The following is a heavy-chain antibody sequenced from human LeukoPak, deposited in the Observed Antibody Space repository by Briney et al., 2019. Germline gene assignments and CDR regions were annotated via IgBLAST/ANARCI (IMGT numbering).Heavy chain of an antibody. CDR2: ISNSGGST. CDR1: GFTFSSYV. Sequence: PGGSQRLSCAASGFTFSSYVMSWVRQAPGKGLEWVSSISNSGGSTYYADSVKGRFTISRDNSKNTLYLQMNSPRAEDTAVYYCARELDTAMVTDWGQGTLVTVSS. D-gene: IGHD5-18*01. CDR3: ARELDTAMVTD. V-gene: IGHV3-23*01. J-gene: IGHJ4*02.